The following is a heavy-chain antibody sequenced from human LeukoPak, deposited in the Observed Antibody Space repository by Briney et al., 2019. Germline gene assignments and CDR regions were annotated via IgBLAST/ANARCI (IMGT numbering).Heavy chain of an antibody. J-gene: IGHJ4*02. V-gene: IGHV3-7*01. D-gene: IGHD1-26*01. CDR2: IKQDGSVT. Sequence: GGSLRLSCAASGFTFNNYYMSWIRQAPGKGLEWVANIKQDGSVTYYVDSVKGRFTISRDNTKNSLFLQMNSLRAEDTAVYCCAGDSLIVNTQGGFDYWGQGTLVTVSS. CDR3: AGDSLIVNTQGGFDY. CDR1: GFTFNNYY.